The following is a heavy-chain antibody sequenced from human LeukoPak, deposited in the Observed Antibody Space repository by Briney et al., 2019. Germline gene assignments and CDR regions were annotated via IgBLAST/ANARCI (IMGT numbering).Heavy chain of an antibody. CDR3: VRQGPTSSTRWGLGY. J-gene: IGHJ4*02. Sequence: GESLKISCKGSGYRFSTYWIGWVRQMPGKGLEWIGIVYPGDSDTRYSPSFKGQVTISVDKSISTAFLQWTSLKASDTAMFYCVRQGPTSSTRWGLGYWGQGTLVTVSS. D-gene: IGHD2-2*01. CDR2: VYPGDSDT. CDR1: GYRFSTYW. V-gene: IGHV5-51*01.